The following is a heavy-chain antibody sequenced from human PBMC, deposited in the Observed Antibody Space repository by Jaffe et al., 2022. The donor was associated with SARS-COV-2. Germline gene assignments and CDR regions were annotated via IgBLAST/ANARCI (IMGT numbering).Heavy chain of an antibody. J-gene: IGHJ4*02. Sequence: VTLKESGPVLVKPTETLTLTCTVSGFSLTNNKMGVSWIRQPPGKALEWLAHIFSNDEKSYSSSLKNRLTISKDASKSQVVLNMTNVDPVDTATYFCARIGSFNFWSVPGGFDYWGQGALVTVSS. CDR1: GFSLTNNKMG. D-gene: IGHD3-3*01. CDR2: IFSNDEK. V-gene: IGHV2-26*01. CDR3: ARIGSFNFWSVPGGFDY.